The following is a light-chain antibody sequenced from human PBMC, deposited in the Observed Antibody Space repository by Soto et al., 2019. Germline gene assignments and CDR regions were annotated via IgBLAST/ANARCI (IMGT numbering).Light chain of an antibody. Sequence: DIQMTQSPSSLSASVGDTVTITCQASQHISTFLNWFQHTPGKAPKLLIYDASTLKTGVPSRFSGSGSGTDFTFTITGLQPDDIATYYCQQYDGLPLTFGGGTKVDIK. V-gene: IGKV1-33*01. J-gene: IGKJ4*01. CDR1: QHISTF. CDR2: DAS. CDR3: QQYDGLPLT.